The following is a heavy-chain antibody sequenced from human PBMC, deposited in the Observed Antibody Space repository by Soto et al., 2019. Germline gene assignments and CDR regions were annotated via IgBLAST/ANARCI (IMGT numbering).Heavy chain of an antibody. V-gene: IGHV4-59*01. D-gene: IGHD2-21*02. CDR1: GGSISSYY. Sequence: SETLSLTCTVSGGSISSYYWSWIRQPPGKGLEWIGYIYYSGSTNYNPSLKSRVTISVDTSKNQFSLKLSSVTAADTAAYYCARDLGDLTFDYWGQGTLVTVSS. CDR3: ARDLGDLTFDY. CDR2: IYYSGST. J-gene: IGHJ4*02.